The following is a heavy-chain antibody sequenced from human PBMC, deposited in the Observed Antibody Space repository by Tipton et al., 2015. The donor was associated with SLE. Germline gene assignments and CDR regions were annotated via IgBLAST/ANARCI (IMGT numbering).Heavy chain of an antibody. Sequence: TLSLTCTVSGGSISSYYWSWIRQPPGKGREWIGYIYYSGSTNYNPSLKSRVTISVDTSKNQFSLKLSSVTAADTAVYYCARASPYSSSLNDAFDIWGQGTMVTVSS. CDR1: GGSISSYY. D-gene: IGHD6-6*01. CDR3: ARASPYSSSLNDAFDI. CDR2: IYYSGST. V-gene: IGHV4-59*01. J-gene: IGHJ3*02.